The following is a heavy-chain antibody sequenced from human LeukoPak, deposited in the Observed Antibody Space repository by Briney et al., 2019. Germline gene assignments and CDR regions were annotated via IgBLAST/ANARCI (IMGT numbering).Heavy chain of an antibody. D-gene: IGHD4-11*01. J-gene: IGHJ6*03. V-gene: IGHV3-49*03. CDR2: IRSKAYGGTT. CDR1: GFTFGDYA. CDR3: TRGPTVTHYYYYYYMDV. Sequence: GGSLRLSCTASGFTFGDYAMSWFRQAPGKGLEWVGFIRSKAYGGTTEYAASVKGRFIISRDDSKSIAYLQMNSLKTEDTAVYYCTRGPTVTHYYYYYYMDVGGKGTTVTVSS.